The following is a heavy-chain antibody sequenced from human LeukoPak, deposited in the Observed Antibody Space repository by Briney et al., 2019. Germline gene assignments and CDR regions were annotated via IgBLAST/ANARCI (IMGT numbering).Heavy chain of an antibody. V-gene: IGHV1-69*05. CDR1: GGTFSSYA. D-gene: IGHD2-2*01. Sequence: SVKVSCKASGGTFSSYAISWVRQAPGQGLEWMGGIIPIFGTANYAQKFQGRVTITRDTSASTAYMELSSLRSEDTAVYYCARVGGYCSSTSCYGSDWFDPWGQGTLVTVSS. J-gene: IGHJ5*02. CDR2: IIPIFGTA. CDR3: ARVGGYCSSTSCYGSDWFDP.